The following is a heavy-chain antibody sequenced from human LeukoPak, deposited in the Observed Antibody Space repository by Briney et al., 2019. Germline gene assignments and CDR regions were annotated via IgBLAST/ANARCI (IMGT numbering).Heavy chain of an antibody. D-gene: IGHD1-26*01. CDR3: ARDSGSYGPYFDY. CDR1: GGTFSSYA. Sequence: GASVKVSCKASGGTFSSYAISWVRQAPGQGLEWMGRIIPILGIANYAQKFQGRVTITADKSTSTAYMELSSLRSEDTAVYYCARDSGSYGPYFDYWGQGTLVTVSS. V-gene: IGHV1-69*04. J-gene: IGHJ4*02. CDR2: IIPILGIA.